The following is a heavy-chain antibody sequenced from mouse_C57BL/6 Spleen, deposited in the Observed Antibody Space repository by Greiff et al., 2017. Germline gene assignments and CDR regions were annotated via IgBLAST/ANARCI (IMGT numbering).Heavy chain of an antibody. Sequence: QVQLQQPGAELVKPGASVKLSCKASGYTFTSYWMHWVKQRPGRGLEWIGRIDPNSGGTKYNEKFKSKATLTVDKPSSTAYMQRSSLTSEDSAVYYCARAYYSNSYYAMDYWGQGTSVTVSS. CDR3: ARAYYSNSYYAMDY. D-gene: IGHD2-5*01. J-gene: IGHJ4*01. V-gene: IGHV1-72*01. CDR1: GYTFTSYW. CDR2: IDPNSGGT.